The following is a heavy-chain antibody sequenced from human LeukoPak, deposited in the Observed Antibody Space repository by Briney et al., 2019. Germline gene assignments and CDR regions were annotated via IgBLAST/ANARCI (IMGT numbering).Heavy chain of an antibody. D-gene: IGHD5-18*01. CDR2: ISSSGATI. Sequence: GGSLRLSCTVSGFTVSSNSMSWVRQAPGKGLEWVSYISSSGATIYYADAVKGRFTISRDNAKSSLYLQMNSLRAEDTAVYYCTRDAGTRLKYSFGYGDYWGQGALVTVSS. J-gene: IGHJ4*02. V-gene: IGHV3-48*04. CDR3: TRDAGTRLKYSFGYGDY. CDR1: GFTVSSNS.